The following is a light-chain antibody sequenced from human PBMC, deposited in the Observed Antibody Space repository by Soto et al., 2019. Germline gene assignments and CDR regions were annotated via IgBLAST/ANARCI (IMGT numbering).Light chain of an antibody. V-gene: IGLV2-14*01. CDR1: SSDVGGYNY. J-gene: IGLJ2*01. CDR3: SSYTSSSTLV. Sequence: QSALTQPASVSGSPGQSITISCTGTSSDVGGYNYVSWFQQHPGKAPKLKIYEVSNRPSGISNRFSGSKSGNTASLTLSGLQAEDEADYYCSSYTSSSTLVFGGGTKLTVL. CDR2: EVS.